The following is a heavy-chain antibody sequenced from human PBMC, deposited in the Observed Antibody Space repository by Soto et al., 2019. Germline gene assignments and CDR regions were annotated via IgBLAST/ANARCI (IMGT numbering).Heavy chain of an antibody. J-gene: IGHJ4*02. V-gene: IGHV1-69*06. D-gene: IGHD2-15*01. CDR2: IIPIFGTA. CDR3: ASIISGGSCY. CDR1: VGSYSSYA. Sequence: SLKWSCKASVGSYSSYAISWVRQAPGQGLEWMGGIIPIFGTANYAKKFQGRVTITADKATSTAYMELSSLRSEDTAVYYCASIISGGSCYWGQGTLVTVS.